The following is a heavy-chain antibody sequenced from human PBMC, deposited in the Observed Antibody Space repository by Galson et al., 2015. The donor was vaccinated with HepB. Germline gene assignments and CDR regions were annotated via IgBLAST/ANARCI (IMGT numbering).Heavy chain of an antibody. CDR1: GFTFRRSG. D-gene: IGHD3-3*01. CDR3: ARDASEWSRDY. V-gene: IGHV3-21*01. Sequence: SLRLSCAASGFTFRRSGMHWVRQAPGMGLEWVSTIGELTTDTHYADSVKGRFAISRDNAKNSVYLQMNSLRVEDTAVYYCARDASEWSRDYWGQGTLVAVSS. CDR2: IGELTTDT. J-gene: IGHJ4*02.